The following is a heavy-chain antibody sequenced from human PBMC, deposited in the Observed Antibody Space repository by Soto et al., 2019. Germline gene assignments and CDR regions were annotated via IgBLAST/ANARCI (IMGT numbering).Heavy chain of an antibody. CDR2: ISYDGTNK. CDR3: ASPHPYRYSYGYLDY. V-gene: IGHV3-30-3*02. Sequence: GGSLRLSCAASGFTFSGHSMHWVRQAPGKGLEWVALISYDGTNKYYADSVQGRFTISRDNSKNTLYLQMNSLRAEDTAVYYCASPHPYRYSYGYLDYWGQGTLVTVSS. CDR1: GFTFSGHS. D-gene: IGHD5-18*01. J-gene: IGHJ4*02.